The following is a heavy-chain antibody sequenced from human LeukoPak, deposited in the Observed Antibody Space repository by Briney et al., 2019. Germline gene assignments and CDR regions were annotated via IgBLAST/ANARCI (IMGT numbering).Heavy chain of an antibody. CDR3: ARINYFDSTGYGGEMDY. CDR1: GFTSSSYE. V-gene: IGHV3-48*03. J-gene: IGHJ4*02. CDR2: ISGSGTTI. Sequence: GGSLRLSCAASGFTSSSYEMNWVRQAPGKGLEWISYISGSGTTISYANSVKGRFTISRDNAMNSVYLQMTGLRVEDTAIYFCARINYFDSTGYGGEMDYWGQGNLVTVSS. D-gene: IGHD3-22*01.